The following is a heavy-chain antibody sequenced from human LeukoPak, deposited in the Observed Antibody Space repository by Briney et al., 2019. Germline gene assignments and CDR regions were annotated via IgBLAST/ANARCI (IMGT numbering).Heavy chain of an antibody. CDR2: IIPILGIA. Sequence: ASVKVSCKASGGTFSSYAISWVRQAPGQGLEWMGRIIPILGIANYAQKFQGRVTITADKSTSTAYMELSSLRSEDTAVYYCARDPYSSRPNWFDPWGQGTLVTVSS. J-gene: IGHJ5*02. CDR3: ARDPYSSRPNWFDP. V-gene: IGHV1-69*04. CDR1: GGTFSSYA. D-gene: IGHD6-13*01.